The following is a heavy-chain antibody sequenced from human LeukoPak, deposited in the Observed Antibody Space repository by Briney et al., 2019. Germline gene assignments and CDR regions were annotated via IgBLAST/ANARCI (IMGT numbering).Heavy chain of an antibody. CDR1: GFTFSSYS. Sequence: RGSLRLSCAASGFTFSSYSMNWVRQAPGKGLEWVSSISSSSSYIYYADSVKGRFTISRDNAKNSLYLQMNSLRAEDTAVYYCARDRPFLDDFSYDYWGQGTLVTVSS. CDR3: ARDRPFLDDFSYDY. D-gene: IGHD3-3*01. CDR2: ISSSSSYI. J-gene: IGHJ4*02. V-gene: IGHV3-21*01.